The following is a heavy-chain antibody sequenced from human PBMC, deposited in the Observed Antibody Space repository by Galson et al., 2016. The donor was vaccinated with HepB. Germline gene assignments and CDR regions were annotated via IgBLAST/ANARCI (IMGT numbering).Heavy chain of an antibody. Sequence: CAISGDSVSTNIASWNWIRQSPSRGLEWLGRTYYRSKWYNEYALSVRSRITITPDTSKNQFSLQLNSVTPEDTAVCFCARRSAPLGNFDIWGQGTAVTVSS. V-gene: IGHV6-1*01. J-gene: IGHJ3*02. CDR3: ARRSAPLGNFDI. CDR1: GDSVSTNIAS. CDR2: TYYRSKWYN. D-gene: IGHD2-15*01.